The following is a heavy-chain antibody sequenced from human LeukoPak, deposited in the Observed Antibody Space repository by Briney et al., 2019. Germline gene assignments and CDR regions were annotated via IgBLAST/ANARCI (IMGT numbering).Heavy chain of an antibody. J-gene: IGHJ4*02. CDR2: ISTSSSSM. V-gene: IGHV3-21*01. Sequence: GGSLRLSCAASGFTFSSCGMNWVRQAPGKGLEWVSSISTSSSSMYYADSVKGRFTISRDNAKNSLYLQMNSLRAEDTAVYFCARDQGSPYVSWGQGTLVTVSS. D-gene: IGHD3-16*01. CDR3: ARDQGSPYVS. CDR1: GFTFSSCG.